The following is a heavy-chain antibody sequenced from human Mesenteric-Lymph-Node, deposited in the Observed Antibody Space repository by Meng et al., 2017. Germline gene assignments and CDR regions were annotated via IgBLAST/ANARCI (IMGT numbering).Heavy chain of an antibody. CDR3: TRGGYSSSWFWVY. CDR1: GFTFSSYG. J-gene: IGHJ4*02. Sequence: GESLKISCAASGFTFSSYGMHWVRQAPGKGLEWVAVIWYDGSNTYYADSVKGRFTISRHNSKNTLYLQMNSLRAEDTAVYYCTRGGYSSSWFWVYWGQGSLVTVSS. CDR2: IWYDGSNT. D-gene: IGHD6-13*01. V-gene: IGHV3-33*01.